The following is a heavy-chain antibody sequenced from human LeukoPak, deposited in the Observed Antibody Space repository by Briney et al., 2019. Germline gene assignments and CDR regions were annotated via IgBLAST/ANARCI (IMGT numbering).Heavy chain of an antibody. D-gene: IGHD2-15*01. CDR1: GFTFSSYS. V-gene: IGHV3-21*01. Sequence: PGGSLRLSCAASGFTFSSYSMNWVRQAPGKGLEWVSSISSGSSYIYYADSVKGRFTISRDNGKNSLYLQMNSLRAEDTAVYYCVCGGRNDYWGQGTLVTVSS. CDR2: ISSGSSYI. J-gene: IGHJ4*02. CDR3: VCGGRNDY.